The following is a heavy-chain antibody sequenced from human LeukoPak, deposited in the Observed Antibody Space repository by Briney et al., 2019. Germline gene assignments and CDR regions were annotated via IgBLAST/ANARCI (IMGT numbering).Heavy chain of an antibody. CDR1: GFTFGDYA. V-gene: IGHV3-49*03. J-gene: IGHJ4*02. CDR3: TRVPYSSGWYDYFVY. D-gene: IGHD6-19*01. CDR2: IRCKAYDGTK. Sequence: GGSLRLYCTASGFTFGDYAMIWLRQAQGKGLEGVGFIRCKAYDGTKEYAASVKGRFTISRDDSKSIAYLQMNSLKTEDTAVYYCTRVPYSSGWYDYFVYWGQGTLVTVSS.